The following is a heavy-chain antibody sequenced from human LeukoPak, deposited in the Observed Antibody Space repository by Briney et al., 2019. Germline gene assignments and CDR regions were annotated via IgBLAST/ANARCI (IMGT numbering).Heavy chain of an antibody. Sequence: GGSLRLSCAASGFSVSTNYMSWVRQAPGKGLEWVSIIYSDGSTYYADSMKGRFIISRDNSKNTLYLAMNSLGAEDTAVYYCARTSVSIAAKEDYFDYWGQGTLVAVSS. CDR1: GFSVSTNY. J-gene: IGHJ4*02. CDR2: IYSDGST. D-gene: IGHD2-15*01. V-gene: IGHV3-53*01. CDR3: ARTSVSIAAKEDYFDY.